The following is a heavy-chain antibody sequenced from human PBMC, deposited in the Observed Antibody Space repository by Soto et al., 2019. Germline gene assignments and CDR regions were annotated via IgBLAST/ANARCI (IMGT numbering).Heavy chain of an antibody. Sequence: ASVKVSCKASGYTFTSDGISWVRQAPGQGLEWMGWISAYNGNTNYAQKLQGRVTMTTDTSTSTAYMELRSLRSDDTAVYYCARVGKAAAGTAHPPDYWGQGTLVTVSS. J-gene: IGHJ4*02. CDR2: ISAYNGNT. CDR1: GYTFTSDG. CDR3: ARVGKAAAGTAHPPDY. V-gene: IGHV1-18*01. D-gene: IGHD6-13*01.